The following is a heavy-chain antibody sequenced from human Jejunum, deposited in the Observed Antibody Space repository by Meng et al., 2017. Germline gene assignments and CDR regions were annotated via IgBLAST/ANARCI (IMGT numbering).Heavy chain of an antibody. D-gene: IGHD1-26*01. Sequence: VQLGEPGGGSVQRGGSLRLSCAASGFSFRSVWMHWVRQVPGKGLVWVARINSDGSSISYADSVKGRFTISRDNAKSTLYLQMNSLRVEDTAVYFCARSGYSGSGIDPWGQGTLVTVSS. CDR1: GFSFRSVW. CDR3: ARSGYSGSGIDP. CDR2: INSDGSSI. V-gene: IGHV3-74*01. J-gene: IGHJ5*02.